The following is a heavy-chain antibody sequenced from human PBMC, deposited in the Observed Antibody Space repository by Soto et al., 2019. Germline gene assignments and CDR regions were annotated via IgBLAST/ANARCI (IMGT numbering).Heavy chain of an antibody. J-gene: IGHJ5*02. CDR1: GGSISSYY. D-gene: IGHD6-6*01. CDR3: ARDSSSSSLGWFDP. Sequence: SETLSLTCTVSGGSISSYYWSWIRQPPGKGLEWIGYIYYSGSTNYNPSLKSRVTISVDTSKNQFSLKLSSVTAADTAVYYCARDSSSSSLGWFDPWGQGTLVTVSS. V-gene: IGHV4-59*01. CDR2: IYYSGST.